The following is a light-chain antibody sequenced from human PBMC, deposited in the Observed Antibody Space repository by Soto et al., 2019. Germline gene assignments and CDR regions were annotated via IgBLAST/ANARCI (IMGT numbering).Light chain of an antibody. CDR3: ATWDDRLSGYV. V-gene: IGLV1-47*01. CDR2: NNN. Sequence: QAVLTQPPSASGTPGQRVTISCSGSSSNIGRNYVFWYQQLPGMAPKLLIYNNNQRPSGVPDRFSGSKSGTSASLAISGPRSEDEADYYCATWDDRLSGYVFGTGTQLTVL. J-gene: IGLJ1*01. CDR1: SSNIGRNY.